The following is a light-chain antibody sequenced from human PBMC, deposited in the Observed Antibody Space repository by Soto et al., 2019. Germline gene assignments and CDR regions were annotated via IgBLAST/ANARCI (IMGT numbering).Light chain of an antibody. CDR2: GAT. CDR1: QSISTY. V-gene: IGKV1-5*01. Sequence: DIRMTQSPSSLSASVGDRVTITCRASQSISTYLSWYQQKPGKAPKLLIYGATRLQSGAPSRFTGSGSGTEFTLTISGLQPDDFATYYCQQYNSYSFGQGTKVDIK. J-gene: IGKJ1*01. CDR3: QQYNSYS.